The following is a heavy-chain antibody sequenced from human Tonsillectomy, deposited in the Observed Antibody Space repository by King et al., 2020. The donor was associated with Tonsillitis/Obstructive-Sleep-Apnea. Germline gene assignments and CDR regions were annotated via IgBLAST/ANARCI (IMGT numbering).Heavy chain of an antibody. CDR1: GFTFSTYA. Sequence: VQLVESGGGLVQPGGSLRLSCAASGFTFSTYAMSWVRQAPGKGLEWVSGISPSGGSTYSADSVKGRFTISRDNSKHTLYLQMNSLRSEDTAVYYCVTEACSFIAATDSLDYWGQGTLVTVSS. CDR2: ISPSGGST. J-gene: IGHJ4*02. D-gene: IGHD6-13*01. CDR3: VTEACSFIAATDSLDY. V-gene: IGHV3-23*04.